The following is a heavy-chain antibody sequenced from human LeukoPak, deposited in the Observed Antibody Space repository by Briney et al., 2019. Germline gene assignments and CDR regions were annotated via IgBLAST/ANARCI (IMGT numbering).Heavy chain of an antibody. CDR3: ASQGVFSSSWYGNYYYMDV. CDR1: GFTFSNYW. CDR2: INPDGSEK. J-gene: IGHJ6*03. V-gene: IGHV3-7*01. Sequence: GGSLRLSCVASGFTFSNYWLTWVRQAPGKGLEWVANINPDGSEKIYVDSVKGRFTISRDNAKNSLYLQMNSLRAEDTALYYCASQGVFSSSWYGNYYYMDVWGKGTTVTVSS. D-gene: IGHD6-13*01.